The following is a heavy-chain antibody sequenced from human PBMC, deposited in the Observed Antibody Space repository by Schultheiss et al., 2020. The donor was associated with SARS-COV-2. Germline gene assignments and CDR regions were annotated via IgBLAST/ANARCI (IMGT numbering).Heavy chain of an antibody. D-gene: IGHD3-3*01. CDR2: ISWNSGSI. J-gene: IGHJ4*02. V-gene: IGHV3-9*01. CDR1: GFTFDDYA. Sequence: GGSLRLSCAASGFTFDDYAMHWVRQAPGKGLEWVSGISWNSGSIGYADSVKGRFTISRDNAKNSLYLQMNSLRAEDTAVYYCAREYDFWSGYSGRLGYWGQGTLVTVSS. CDR3: AREYDFWSGYSGRLGY.